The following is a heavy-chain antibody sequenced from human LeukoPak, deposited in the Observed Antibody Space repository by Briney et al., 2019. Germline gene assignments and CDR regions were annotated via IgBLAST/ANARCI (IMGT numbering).Heavy chain of an antibody. V-gene: IGHV3-30*02. CDR2: IRYDGNNK. J-gene: IGHJ4*02. CDR1: GFTFSHHG. D-gene: IGHD3-9*01. Sequence: GGTLRLSCAASGFTFSHHGMNWVRQAPGKGLEWVAFIRYDGNNKHYADSVKGRFTISRDNSKSTLYLQMNSLRPEDTAVYYCANGPHYNILTGYYKVRSHLDYWGQGTLVTVSS. CDR3: ANGPHYNILTGYYKVRSHLDY.